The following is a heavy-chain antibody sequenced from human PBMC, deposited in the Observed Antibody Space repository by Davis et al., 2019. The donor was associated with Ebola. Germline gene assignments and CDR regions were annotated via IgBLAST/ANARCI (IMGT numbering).Heavy chain of an antibody. J-gene: IGHJ6*02. CDR1: GFTVTNAW. D-gene: IGHD6-13*01. V-gene: IGHV3-15*01. CDR3: TASRTWYAEYYYAMDV. CDR2: MKSKTDGGTT. Sequence: PGGSLRLSCAASGFTVTNAWMTWVRQAPGKGLEWVGRMKSKTDGGTTDYAGPVKGRFTISRDDSKSTLYLQMNNLKTEDTAVYYCTASRTWYAEYYYAMDVWGQGTTVTVSS.